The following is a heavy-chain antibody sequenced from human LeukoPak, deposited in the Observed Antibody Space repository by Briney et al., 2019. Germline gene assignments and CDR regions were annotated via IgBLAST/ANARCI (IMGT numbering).Heavy chain of an antibody. J-gene: IGHJ4*02. CDR1: GFTFSTYW. CDR3: ARESETSGWYDY. D-gene: IGHD6-19*01. V-gene: IGHV3-43*02. Sequence: SGGSLRLSCAASGFTFSTYWMHWVRQAPGKGLEWVSLISGDGGSTFYADSVRGRFTISRDNTRKSLSLQMSSLRSEDTALYYCARESETSGWYDYWGQGTLVTVSS. CDR2: ISGDGGST.